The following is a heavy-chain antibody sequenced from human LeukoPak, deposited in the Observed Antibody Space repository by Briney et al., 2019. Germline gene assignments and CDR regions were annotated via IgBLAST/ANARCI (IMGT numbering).Heavy chain of an antibody. V-gene: IGHV1-2*02. J-gene: IGHJ3*02. CDR1: GYTFTGYY. CDR2: INPNSGGT. Sequence: ASVKVSCKASGYTFTGYYMHWVRQAPGQGLEWMGWINPNSGGTNYAQKFQGRVTMTRDTSISTAYMELSRLRSDDTAVYYCARDLYGSGSLLGDDAFDIWGQGTMVTVSS. D-gene: IGHD3-10*01. CDR3: ARDLYGSGSLLGDDAFDI.